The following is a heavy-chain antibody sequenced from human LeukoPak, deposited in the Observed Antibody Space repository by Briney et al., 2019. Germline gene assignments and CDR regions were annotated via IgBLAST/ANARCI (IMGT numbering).Heavy chain of an antibody. CDR2: VSYSGST. J-gene: IGHJ4*02. V-gene: IGHV4-59*01. CDR3: ASLSRVAGTFSEFLF. Sequence: PSETLSLTCSVAGGSMSIYYWSWLRQPPGKGLEWIGYVSYSGSTNYNPSLKSRVTISVDTSKNQFSLKLSSVTAADTAVYYCASLSRVAGTFSEFLFWGQGTLVTVSS. CDR1: GGSMSIYY. D-gene: IGHD2-15*01.